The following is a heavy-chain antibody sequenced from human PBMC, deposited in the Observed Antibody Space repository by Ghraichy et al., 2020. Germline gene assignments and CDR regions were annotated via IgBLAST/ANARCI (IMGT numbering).Heavy chain of an antibody. Sequence: GGSLRLSCAASGFTFSSYAMSWVRQAPGKGLEWVSAISGSGGSTYYADSVKGRFTISRDNSKNTLYLQMNSLRAEDTAVYYCAKRTTVTTYSHPDYWGQGTLVTVSS. CDR1: GFTFSSYA. D-gene: IGHD4-17*01. V-gene: IGHV3-23*01. J-gene: IGHJ4*02. CDR2: ISGSGGST. CDR3: AKRTTVTTYSHPDY.